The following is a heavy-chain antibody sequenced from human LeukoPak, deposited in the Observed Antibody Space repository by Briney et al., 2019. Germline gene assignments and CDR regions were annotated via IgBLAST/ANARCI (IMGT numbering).Heavy chain of an antibody. CDR1: GGSISSGGYY. V-gene: IGHV4-31*03. D-gene: IGHD1-26*01. J-gene: IGHJ3*01. Sequence: SQTLSLTCTVSGGSISSGGYYWSWIRQHPGTGLEWIGYIYYSGSTYYNPSLKSRVTISVDTSKNQFSLKLSSVTAADTAVYYCARDKVGAGATTVWGQGTMVTVSS. CDR3: ARDKVGAGATTV. CDR2: IYYSGST.